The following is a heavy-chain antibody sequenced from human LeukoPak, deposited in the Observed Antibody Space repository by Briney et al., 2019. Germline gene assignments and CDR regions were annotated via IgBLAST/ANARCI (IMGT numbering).Heavy chain of an antibody. D-gene: IGHD1-26*01. CDR2: INPDGSQK. CDR3: ARDLIVGSSISYYFDY. J-gene: IGHJ4*02. CDR1: GFTFSLYW. Sequence: GGSLRLSCAASGFTFSLYWMTWVRQSPGKGLEWVADINPDGSQKYSVDSVKGRFTISRDNAKNSLFLQMNSLRAEDTAVYYCARDLIVGSSISYYFDYWGQGTLVTVSS. V-gene: IGHV3-7*01.